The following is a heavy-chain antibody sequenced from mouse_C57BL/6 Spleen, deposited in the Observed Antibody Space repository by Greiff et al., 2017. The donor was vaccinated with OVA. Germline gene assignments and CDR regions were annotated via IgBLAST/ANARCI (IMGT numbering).Heavy chain of an antibody. D-gene: IGHD2-4*01. CDR2: IYPGSGST. V-gene: IGHV1-55*01. CDR3: ASVDYDGAWFAY. J-gene: IGHJ3*01. CDR1: GYTFTSYW. Sequence: QVQLQQSGAELVKPGASVKMSCKASGYTFTSYWITWVKQRPGQGLEWIGDIYPGSGSTNYNEKFKSKATLTVDTSSSTAYMQLSSLTSEDSAVYYCASVDYDGAWFAYWGQGTLVTVSA.